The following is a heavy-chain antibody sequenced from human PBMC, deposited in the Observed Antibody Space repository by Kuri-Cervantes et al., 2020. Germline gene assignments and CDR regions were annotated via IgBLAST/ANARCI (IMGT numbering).Heavy chain of an antibody. D-gene: IGHD3-10*01. CDR3: ARGRSGSYGNYGMDV. V-gene: IGHV4-61*02. CDR1: GGSISSGSYY. CDR2: IYTSGST. Sequence: LRLSCTVSGGSISSGSYYWSWIRQPAGKGLEWIGRIYTSGSTNYNPSLKSRVTISVDTSKNQFSLKLSSVTAADTAVYYCARGRSGSYGNYGMDVWGQGTTVTVSS. J-gene: IGHJ6*02.